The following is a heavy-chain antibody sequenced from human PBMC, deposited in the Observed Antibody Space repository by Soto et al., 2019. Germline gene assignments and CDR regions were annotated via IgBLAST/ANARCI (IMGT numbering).Heavy chain of an antibody. CDR3: ARAEVYSSGWYPNPYFDY. D-gene: IGHD6-19*01. V-gene: IGHV5-51*01. J-gene: IGHJ4*02. CDR2: IYPGDSDT. Sequence: GESLKISCKGSGYSFTSYWIGWVRQMPGKGLEWMGIIYPGDSDTRYSPSFQGQVTISADKSLSPAYLQWSSLKASDTAMYYCARAEVYSSGWYPNPYFDYWGQGTLVTVSS. CDR1: GYSFTSYW.